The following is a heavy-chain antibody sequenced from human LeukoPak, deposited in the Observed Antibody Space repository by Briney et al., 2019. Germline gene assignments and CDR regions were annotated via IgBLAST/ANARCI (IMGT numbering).Heavy chain of an antibody. CDR3: ARDQARYSSGWYVPYYYGMDV. J-gene: IGHJ6*02. D-gene: IGHD6-19*01. Sequence: GGSLRLSCAASGFTFSSYGMHWVRQAPGKGLEWVAVISYDGSNKYYADSVKGRFTISRDNSKNTLYLQMNSLRAEDTAVYYCARDQARYSSGWYVPYYYGMDVWGQGTTVTVSS. CDR2: ISYDGSNK. V-gene: IGHV3-30*19. CDR1: GFTFSSYG.